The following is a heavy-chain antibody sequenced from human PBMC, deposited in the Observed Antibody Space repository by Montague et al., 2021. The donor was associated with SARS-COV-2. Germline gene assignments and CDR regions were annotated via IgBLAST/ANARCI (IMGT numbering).Heavy chain of an antibody. J-gene: IGHJ4*02. Sequence: CAISGDSVSNNIATWNWIRQSPSRGLEWLGRTYYRSKWYNDYEESVKSRITIDPDTSKHQFSLHLNSVTPEDTAVYYCARIPVGSKYYFDFWGQGTLVTVSS. CDR3: ARIPVGSKYYFDF. V-gene: IGHV6-1*01. D-gene: IGHD2-2*01. CDR1: GDSVSNNIAT. CDR2: TYYRSKWYN.